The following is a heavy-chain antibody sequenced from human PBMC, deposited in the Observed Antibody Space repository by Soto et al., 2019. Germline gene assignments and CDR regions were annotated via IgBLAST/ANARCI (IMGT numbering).Heavy chain of an antibody. CDR2: IYHSGTT. CDR1: GFSISSGYF. D-gene: IGHD3-22*01. J-gene: IGHJ5*02. Sequence: SKTLSLTCAVSGFSISSGYFWGWIRQPPGKGPEWLGSIYHSGTTYYNPSVKGRVTISVDTSKNQFSLKMSSVTAADTAVYYCARDSSGYYWFDPWGQGTLVTVSS. V-gene: IGHV4-38-2*02. CDR3: ARDSSGYYWFDP.